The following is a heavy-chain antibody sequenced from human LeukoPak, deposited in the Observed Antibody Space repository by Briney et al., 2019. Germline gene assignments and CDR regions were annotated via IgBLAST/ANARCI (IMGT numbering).Heavy chain of an antibody. CDR2: MNPNSGNT. CDR1: GYTFTSYD. J-gene: IGHJ4*02. CDR3: ASTPALRRITIFGWVTPYYFDF. D-gene: IGHD3-3*01. Sequence: ASVKVSCKASGYTFTSYDMNWVRQATGQGLEWMGWMNPNSGNTCYAQKFKGRVTMTRNTSISTAYMEMSSLRSEDTAVYYGASTPALRRITIFGWVTPYYFDFWGQGTLVTVPS. V-gene: IGHV1-8*01.